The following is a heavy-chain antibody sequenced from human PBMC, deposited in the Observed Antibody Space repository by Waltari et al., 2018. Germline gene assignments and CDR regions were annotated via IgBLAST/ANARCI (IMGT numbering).Heavy chain of an antibody. D-gene: IGHD1-26*01. V-gene: IGHV1-69*05. CDR2: IIPIFGTA. Sequence: QVQLVQSGAEVKKPGSSVKVSCKASGGTFSSYAISWVRQAPGKGLGWMGGIIPIFGTANYAQKFQGRVTITTDESTSTAYMELSSLRSEDTAVYYCAREEVGATNGYYYGMDVWGQGTTVTVSS. J-gene: IGHJ6*01. CDR3: AREEVGATNGYYYGMDV. CDR1: GGTFSSYA.